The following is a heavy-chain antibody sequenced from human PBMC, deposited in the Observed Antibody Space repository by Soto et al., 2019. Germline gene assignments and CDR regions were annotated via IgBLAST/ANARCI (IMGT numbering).Heavy chain of an antibody. Sequence: QVQLVESGGGVVQPGRSLRLSCAASGFTFSSYGMHWVRQAPGKGLEWVAVIWYDGSNKYYADSVKGRFTISRDNSKNTLYLQMNSLRAEDTAVYYCAREGGLAVAYYWGQGTLVTVSS. CDR3: AREGGLAVAYY. V-gene: IGHV3-33*01. CDR1: GFTFSSYG. D-gene: IGHD6-19*01. J-gene: IGHJ4*02. CDR2: IWYDGSNK.